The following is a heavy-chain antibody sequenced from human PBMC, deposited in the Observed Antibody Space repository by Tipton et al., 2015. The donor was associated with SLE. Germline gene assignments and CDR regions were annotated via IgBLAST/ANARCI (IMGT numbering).Heavy chain of an antibody. CDR3: ASGYTSGGDLFDY. V-gene: IGHV3-48*03. CDR2: ISSSGSTI. CDR1: GFTFSSYE. J-gene: IGHJ4*02. Sequence: SLRLSCAASGFTFSSYEMNWVRQAPGKGLEWVSYISSSGSTIYYADSVKGRFTISRDNAKNSLYLQMISLRAEDTAVYYCASGYTSGGDLFDYWGQGTLVTVSS. D-gene: IGHD6-19*01.